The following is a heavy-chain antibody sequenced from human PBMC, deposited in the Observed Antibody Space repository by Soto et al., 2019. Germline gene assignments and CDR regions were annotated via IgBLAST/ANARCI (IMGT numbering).Heavy chain of an antibody. J-gene: IGHJ6*02. D-gene: IGHD1-1*01. Sequence: GGSLRLSCAASGFTFTNYWMTWVRLAPGKGLEWVANVKQDGIEKYHVDSAKGRFSISRDNAKNLLYLQMNSLRAEDTAVYYCARGAGMTPPYYYYGIDVWGQGTTVTVSS. CDR1: GFTFTNYW. CDR3: ARGAGMTPPYYYYGIDV. V-gene: IGHV3-7*05. CDR2: VKQDGIEK.